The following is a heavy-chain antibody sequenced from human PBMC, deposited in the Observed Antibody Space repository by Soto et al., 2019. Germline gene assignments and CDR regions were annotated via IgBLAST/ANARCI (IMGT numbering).Heavy chain of an antibody. D-gene: IGHD2-15*01. Sequence: DVQLLESGGGLVQPEGSLRLSCAASGFTFSSYAMGWVRQGPGKGLEWVAVVSIGGSTHYADSVRGRFTISRDNSTNTLSLQMTSLTAEDTAVYFCAKRRGAGGHFDYWGQGALVTGSS. V-gene: IGHV3-23*01. J-gene: IGHJ4*02. CDR1: GFTFSSYA. CDR3: AKRRGAGGHFDY. CDR2: VSIGGST.